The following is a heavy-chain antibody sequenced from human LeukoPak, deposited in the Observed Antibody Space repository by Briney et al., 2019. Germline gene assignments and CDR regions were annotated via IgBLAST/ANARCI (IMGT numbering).Heavy chain of an antibody. J-gene: IGHJ6*03. CDR2: IYYSGST. Sequence: PSETLSLTRTVSGGSISSSSYYWGWIRQPPGKGLEWIGRIYYSGSTYYNPSLKSRVTISVDTSKNQFSLKLSSVTAADTAVYYCARVDGYSYGYSYYYYYMDVWGKGTTVTVSS. CDR3: ARVDGYSYGYSYYYYYMDV. V-gene: IGHV4-39*01. D-gene: IGHD5-18*01. CDR1: GGSISSSSYY.